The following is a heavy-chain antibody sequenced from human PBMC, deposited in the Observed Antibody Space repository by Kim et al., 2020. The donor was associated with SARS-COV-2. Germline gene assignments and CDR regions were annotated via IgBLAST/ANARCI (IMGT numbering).Heavy chain of an antibody. J-gene: IGHJ6*02. V-gene: IGHV3-9*01. Sequence: GGSLRLSCAASGFTFDDYAMHWVRQAPGKGLEWVSGISWNSGSIGYADSVKGRFTISRDNAKNSLYLQMNSLRAEDTALYHCAKDMGSRDYYYYYGMDVWGQGTTVTVSS. CDR3: AKDMGSRDYYYYYGMDV. CDR1: GFTFDDYA. D-gene: IGHD1-26*01. CDR2: ISWNSGSI.